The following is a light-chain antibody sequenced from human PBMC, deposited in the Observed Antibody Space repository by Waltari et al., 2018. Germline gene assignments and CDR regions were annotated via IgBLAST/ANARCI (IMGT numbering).Light chain of an antibody. Sequence: DIQMTQSPSSLSASVGDRVTITCQASQDISNYLNWFQQQPGRAPKLLIFDASTLESGVPSRFSGIGSGTHFTFTIYSLQPEDIATYYCQQYDHLPLTFGGGTKVEIK. CDR2: DAS. CDR3: QQYDHLPLT. V-gene: IGKV1-33*01. CDR1: QDISNY. J-gene: IGKJ4*01.